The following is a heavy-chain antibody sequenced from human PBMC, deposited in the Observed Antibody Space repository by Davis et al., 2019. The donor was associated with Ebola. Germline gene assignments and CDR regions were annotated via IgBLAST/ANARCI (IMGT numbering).Heavy chain of an antibody. Sequence: MPSETLSLTCTVSAGSISSSSYYWGWIRQPPGKGLEWIGSIYYSGSTYYNPSLKRRVTISVDTSKNQFSLKLSSVAAADTAVYYCARHGPGLLWFGESVDWGQGTLVSVSS. CDR1: AGSISSSSYY. CDR3: ARHGPGLLWFGESVD. J-gene: IGHJ4*02. D-gene: IGHD3-10*01. V-gene: IGHV4-39*01. CDR2: IYYSGST.